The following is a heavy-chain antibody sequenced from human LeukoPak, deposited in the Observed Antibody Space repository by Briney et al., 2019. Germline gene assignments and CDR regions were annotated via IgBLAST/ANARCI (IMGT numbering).Heavy chain of an antibody. CDR3: ARDFNLAAAGYYYYMDV. J-gene: IGHJ6*03. CDR2: ISGSGGST. V-gene: IGHV3-23*01. CDR1: GFTFSSYA. D-gene: IGHD6-13*01. Sequence: GGSLRLSCAASGFTFSSYAMSWVRQAPGKGLEWVSAISGSGGSTYYADSVKGRFTISRDNSKNTLYLQMNSLRAEDTAVYYCARDFNLAAAGYYYYMDVWGKGTTVTVSS.